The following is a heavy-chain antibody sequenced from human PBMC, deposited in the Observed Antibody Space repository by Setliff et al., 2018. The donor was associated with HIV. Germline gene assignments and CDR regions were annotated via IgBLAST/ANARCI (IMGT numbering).Heavy chain of an antibody. CDR1: GYTFSSYG. CDR3: ARDRYHYGSSGYVRYFDS. CDR2: INSYDGNT. D-gene: IGHD3-22*01. V-gene: IGHV1-18*01. Sequence: ASVKVSCKASGYTFSSYGISWVRQAPGQGLEWMGWINSYDGNTNYEQKFQGRVTMTTDTSTTSAYLELRSLRPDDTAVYYCARDRYHYGSSGYVRYFDSWGQGTLVTVSS. J-gene: IGHJ4*02.